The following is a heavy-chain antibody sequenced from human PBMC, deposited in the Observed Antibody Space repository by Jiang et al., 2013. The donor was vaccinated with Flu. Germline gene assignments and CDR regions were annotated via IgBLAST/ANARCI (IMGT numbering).Heavy chain of an antibody. D-gene: IGHD2-15*01. Sequence: GAEVKKPGASVKVSCKASGYTFTSYAMHWVRQAPGQRLEWMGWINAGNGNTKYSQKFQGRVTITRDTSASTAYMELSSLRSEDTAVYYCAKSSPRGTDYYHYGLDVWGQGTTVTVSS. CDR1: GYTFTSYA. J-gene: IGHJ6*02. CDR2: INAGNGNT. V-gene: IGHV1-3*01. CDR3: AKSSPRGTDYYHYGLDV.